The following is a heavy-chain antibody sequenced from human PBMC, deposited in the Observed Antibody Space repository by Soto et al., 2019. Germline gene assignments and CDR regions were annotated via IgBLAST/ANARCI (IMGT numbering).Heavy chain of an antibody. J-gene: IGHJ5*02. V-gene: IGHV4-30-4*01. D-gene: IGHD1-1*01. Sequence: QVQLQESGPGLVKPSQTLSLTCTVSGGTISSGDYYWSWIRQPPGKGLEWIGYIYYSGSTYYNPSLKSRVTISVDTSKNQFALKLSSVTAADTAVYYCARVITPVPWFDPWGQGTLVTVSS. CDR2: IYYSGST. CDR3: ARVITPVPWFDP. CDR1: GGTISSGDYY.